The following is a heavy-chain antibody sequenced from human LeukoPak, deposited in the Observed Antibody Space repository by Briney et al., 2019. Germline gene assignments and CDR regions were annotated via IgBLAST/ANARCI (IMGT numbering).Heavy chain of an antibody. D-gene: IGHD6-19*01. CDR3: AACIAVAEWFDP. Sequence: ASVTVSCKASGYTFTGYYMHWVRQAPGQGLEWMGWINPNSGGTNYAQKFQGRVTMTRDTSISTAYMELSRLRSDDTAVYYCAACIAVAEWFDPGGQGTLVTVSA. CDR2: INPNSGGT. V-gene: IGHV1-2*02. J-gene: IGHJ5*02. CDR1: GYTFTGYY.